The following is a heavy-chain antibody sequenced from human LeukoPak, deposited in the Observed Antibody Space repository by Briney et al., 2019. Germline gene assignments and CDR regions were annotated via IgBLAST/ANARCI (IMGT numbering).Heavy chain of an antibody. CDR2: INPNSGGT. V-gene: IGHV1-2*02. CDR3: ARGPFTYCSGGSCYPAWVYYFDY. D-gene: IGHD2-15*01. J-gene: IGHJ4*02. CDR1: GYTFTGYY. Sequence: GASVKVSCKASGYTFTGYYMHWVRQAPGQGLEWMGWINPNSGGTNYAQKFQGRVTITRNTSISTAYMELSSPRSEDTAVYFCARGPFTYCSGGSCYPAWVYYFDYWGQGTLVTVSS.